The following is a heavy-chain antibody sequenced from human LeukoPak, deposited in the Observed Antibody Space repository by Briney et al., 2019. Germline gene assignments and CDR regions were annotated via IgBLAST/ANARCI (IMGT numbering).Heavy chain of an antibody. Sequence: ASVKVSCKASGYTFTCSGISWVRQAPGQGLEWMGWISAYNGNTNYAQKLQGRVTMTTDTSTSTAYMELRSLRSDDTAVYYCAREAANYIMVRGVADDYWGQGTLVTVSS. CDR1: GYTFTCSG. D-gene: IGHD3-10*01. CDR2: ISAYNGNT. CDR3: AREAANYIMVRGVADDY. V-gene: IGHV1-18*01. J-gene: IGHJ4*02.